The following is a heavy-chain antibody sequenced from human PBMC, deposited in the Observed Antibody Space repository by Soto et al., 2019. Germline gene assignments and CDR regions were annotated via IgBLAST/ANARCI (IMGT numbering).Heavy chain of an antibody. Sequence: QVQLVQSGAEVKKPGASVKVSCKASGYTFTSYGISWVRQAPGQGLEWMGWISAYNGNANYAQKRQGRVTITTDTATSTAYMELGSLRSDDTAVYYCAGYTAAAGVFDYWGQGTRVTVSS. V-gene: IGHV1-18*01. CDR2: ISAYNGNA. D-gene: IGHD6-13*01. J-gene: IGHJ4*02. CDR3: AGYTAAAGVFDY. CDR1: GYTFTSYG.